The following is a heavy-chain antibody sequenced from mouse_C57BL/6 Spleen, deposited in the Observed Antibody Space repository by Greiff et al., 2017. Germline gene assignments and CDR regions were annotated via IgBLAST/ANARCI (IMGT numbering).Heavy chain of an antibody. D-gene: IGHD1-1*02. J-gene: IGHJ2*01. CDR1: GYTFTSYW. V-gene: IGHV1-52*01. CDR2: IDPSDSET. CDR3: ARGGSYIFDC. Sequence: QVQLQQPGAELVRPGSSVKLSCKASGYTFTSYWMQWVKQRPIQGLEWIGNIDPSDSETHYNQKFKDKATLTVDKSSSTAYMQLSSLTSEDSAVYYCARGGSYIFDCWGQGTTLTVSS.